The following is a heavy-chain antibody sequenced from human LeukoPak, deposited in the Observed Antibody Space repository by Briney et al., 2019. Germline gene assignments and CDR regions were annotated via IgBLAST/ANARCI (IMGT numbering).Heavy chain of an antibody. CDR3: AKDLINFDY. D-gene: IGHD2-8*01. CDR2: ISEDGSNK. J-gene: IGHJ4*02. CDR1: GFTFSSYW. V-gene: IGHV3-30*18. Sequence: PGGSLRLSCAASGFTFSSYWMHWVRQAPGKGLEWVAVISEDGSNKYYADSVKGRFTISRDNSKNTLYLQMNSLRAEDTAVYYCAKDLINFDYWGQGTLVTVSS.